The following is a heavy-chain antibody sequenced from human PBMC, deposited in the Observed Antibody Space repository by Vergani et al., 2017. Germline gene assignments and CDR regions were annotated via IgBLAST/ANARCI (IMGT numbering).Heavy chain of an antibody. V-gene: IGHV4-59*02. CDR2: LSTIGGA. CDR3: AGDTHSWQRADR. CDR1: GVPVTDYN. J-gene: IGHJ5*02. Sequence: QAQLQESGPGLVKPSETLSLTCHVFGVPVTDYNGNCIRQAPGKGLEWVGSLSTIGGATHASHNPSLKSRVSISVDTSKSQFSLRLTSVTAADSAIYYCAGDTHSWQRADRWGEGLLVSVSS. D-gene: IGHD6-13*01.